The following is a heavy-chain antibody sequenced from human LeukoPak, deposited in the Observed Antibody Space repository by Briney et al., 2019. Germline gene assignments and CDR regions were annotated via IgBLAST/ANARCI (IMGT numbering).Heavy chain of an antibody. CDR1: GVSISSYY. CDR2: IHYSGST. D-gene: IGHD1-26*01. V-gene: IGHV4-59*12. CDR3: ARSSIVGATTGAFDI. J-gene: IGHJ3*02. Sequence: SETLSLTCSVSGVSISSYYWSWIRQPPGKGLEWIGYIHYSGSTDYNPSLKSRVTISVDTSKNQFSLKLSSVIAADTAVYYCARSSIVGATTGAFDIWGQGTMVTVSS.